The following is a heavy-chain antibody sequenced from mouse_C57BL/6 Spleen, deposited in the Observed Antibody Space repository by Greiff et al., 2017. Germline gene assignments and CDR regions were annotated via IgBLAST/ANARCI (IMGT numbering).Heavy chain of an antibody. J-gene: IGHJ4*01. CDR2: ISYDGSN. D-gene: IGHD1-1*01. CDR3: ARDYYYGTSPYYAKDY. Sequence: EVKLQESGPGLVKPSQSLSLTCYVTGYSITSGYYWNWIRQFPGNNLEWMGYISYDGSNNYNPSLKNRISITRDTSKNQFFLKLNSVTTEDTATYYCARDYYYGTSPYYAKDYWGQGTSVTVSS. CDR1: GYSITSGYY. V-gene: IGHV3-6*01.